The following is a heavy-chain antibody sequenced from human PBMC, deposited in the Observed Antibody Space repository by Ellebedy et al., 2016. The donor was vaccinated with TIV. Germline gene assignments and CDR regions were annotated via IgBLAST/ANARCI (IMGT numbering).Heavy chain of an antibody. CDR2: ISSSGSTI. V-gene: IGHV3-11*04. J-gene: IGHJ4*02. CDR1: GFTFSEDY. Sequence: PGGSLRLSCAASGFTFSEDYMSRIRQAPGKGLEWVSYISSSGSTIYYADSVKGRFTISRDNAKNSLYLQMNGLRAEDTAVYYCARDLGYYRADYWGQGTLVSVSS. D-gene: IGHD3-22*01. CDR3: ARDLGYYRADY.